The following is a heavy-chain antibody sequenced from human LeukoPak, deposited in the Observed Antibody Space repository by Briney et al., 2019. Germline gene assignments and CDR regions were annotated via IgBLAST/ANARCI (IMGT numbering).Heavy chain of an antibody. V-gene: IGHV4-59*08. Sequence: SETLSLTCTVSGGSISSYYWSWIRQPPGKGLEWIGYIYYSGSTNYNPSLKSRVTISVDTSKNQFPLKLSSVTAADTAVYYCARHGPRYSSGWFTDYWGQGTLVTVSS. CDR2: IYYSGST. CDR1: GGSISSYY. CDR3: ARHGPRYSSGWFTDY. D-gene: IGHD6-19*01. J-gene: IGHJ4*02.